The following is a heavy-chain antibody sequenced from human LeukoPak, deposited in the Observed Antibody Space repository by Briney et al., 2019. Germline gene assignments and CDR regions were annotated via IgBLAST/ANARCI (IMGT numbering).Heavy chain of an antibody. D-gene: IGHD3-10*01. CDR3: ARVQQTRITMVRGVILYGMDV. V-gene: IGHV4-34*01. CDR2: INHSGST. CDR1: GGSFSGYY. Sequence: PSETLSLTCAVYGGSFSGYYWSWTRQPPGKGLEWIGEINHSGSTNYNPSLKSRVTISVDTSKNQFSLKLSSVTAADTAVYYCARVQQTRITMVRGVILYGMDVWGQGTTVTVSS. J-gene: IGHJ6*02.